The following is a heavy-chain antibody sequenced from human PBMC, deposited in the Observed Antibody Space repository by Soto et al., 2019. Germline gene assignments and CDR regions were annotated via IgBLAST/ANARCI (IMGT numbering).Heavy chain of an antibody. CDR3: ARGSALVRGIHATYYFDY. V-gene: IGHV1-2*04. D-gene: IGHD3-10*01. Sequence: ASVKVSCKASGYTFTGYYMHWVRQAPGQGLEWMGWINPNSGGTNYAQKFQGWVTMTRDTSISTAYMELSRLRSDDTAVYYCARGSALVRGIHATYYFDYWGQGTLVTVSS. J-gene: IGHJ4*02. CDR2: INPNSGGT. CDR1: GYTFTGYY.